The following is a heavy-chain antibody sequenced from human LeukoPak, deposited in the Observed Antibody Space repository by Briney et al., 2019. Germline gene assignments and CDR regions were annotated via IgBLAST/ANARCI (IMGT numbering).Heavy chain of an antibody. CDR3: ATVRGSDWYMDY. CDR2: IYSGGST. D-gene: IGHD6-19*01. V-gene: IGHV3-53*01. Sequence: GGSLRLSCAASVFTVSSNYMSWVRQAPGKGLEWVSVIYSGGSTYYADFVKGRFTVSRDNSKNTLYLQMKNLRAEDTAVYYCATVRGSDWYMDYWGQGTLVTVSS. CDR1: VFTVSSNY. J-gene: IGHJ4*02.